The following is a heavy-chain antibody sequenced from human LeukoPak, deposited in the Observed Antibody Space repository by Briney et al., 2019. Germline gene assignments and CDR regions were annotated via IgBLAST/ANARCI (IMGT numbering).Heavy chain of an antibody. CDR2: IYTSGST. V-gene: IGHV4-61*02. CDR3: AMRERLAAAFDY. CDR1: GGSISSASYY. Sequence: SETLSLTCTVSGGSISSASYYWSWIRQPAGKGLEWIGRIYTSGSTNYNPSLKSRVAISVDTSKNQFSLKLSSVTAADTAVYYCAMRERLAAAFDYWGQGTLVTVSS. J-gene: IGHJ4*02. D-gene: IGHD6-13*01.